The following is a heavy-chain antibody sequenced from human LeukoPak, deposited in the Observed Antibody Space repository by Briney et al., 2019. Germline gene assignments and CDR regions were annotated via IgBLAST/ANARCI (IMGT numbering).Heavy chain of an antibody. CDR1: GYSISSGYY. V-gene: IGHV4-38-2*01. CDR2: LYDSRSS. J-gene: IGHJ6*03. D-gene: IGHD3-10*01. Sequence: SETLSLTCAVSGYSISSGYYWGWIRQPPGKGLEWIGSLYDSRSSYYNPSLKSRVTISVDTSKNQFSLKLSSVTAADTAVYYCAAHGDSYYYGSGSYLKPYYYYYIDVWGKGTTVTVSS. CDR3: AAHGDSYYYGSGSYLKPYYYYYIDV.